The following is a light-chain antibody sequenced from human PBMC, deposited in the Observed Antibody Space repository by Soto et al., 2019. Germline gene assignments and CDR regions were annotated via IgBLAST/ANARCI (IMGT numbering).Light chain of an antibody. V-gene: IGKV3-20*01. CDR1: QSVISTY. Sequence: EVVLTQSPGTLSLSPGESVTLSCRTSQSVISTYLAWFQKKPGQAPRLLIYAAASRATGIPDRFSGSGSGTDFTLTITRLEPEDFGVYYCQQYNNWPLTFGGGTKVDIK. CDR2: AAA. CDR3: QQYNNWPLT. J-gene: IGKJ4*01.